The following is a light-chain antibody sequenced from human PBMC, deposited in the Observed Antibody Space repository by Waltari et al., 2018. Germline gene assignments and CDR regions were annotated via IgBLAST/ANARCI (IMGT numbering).Light chain of an antibody. CDR2: ATS. V-gene: IGKV3-11*01. CDR1: HTIDNL. Sequence: EIVLTQSPATLSLSPGERATLSCRARHTIDNLLAWYQQKPGQAPRLLIYATSTRAAGTPARFSRSGSGADFTLTISSLETEDFAVYYCLQRGNWLFGAGTRVEI. CDR3: LQRGNWL. J-gene: IGKJ4*01.